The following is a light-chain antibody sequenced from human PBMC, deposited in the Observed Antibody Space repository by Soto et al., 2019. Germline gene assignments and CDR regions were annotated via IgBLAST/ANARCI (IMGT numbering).Light chain of an antibody. CDR3: QVWDTTNDHPI. CDR1: NIGDKA. J-gene: IGLJ2*01. V-gene: IGLV3-21*04. Sequence: YVLTQRPSVSVAPEKTARITCGGDNIGDKAVHWYQHRPGQAPVLVIYYDFERPSGIHERFSGSNSGNTATLTISRVEAGDEADYYCQVWDTTNDHPIFGGGTKLTVL. CDR2: YDF.